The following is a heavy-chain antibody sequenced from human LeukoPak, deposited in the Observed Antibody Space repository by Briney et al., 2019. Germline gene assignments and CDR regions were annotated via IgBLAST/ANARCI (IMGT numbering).Heavy chain of an antibody. D-gene: IGHD5-18*01. CDR3: ARRYSYEVGIDY. Sequence: SETLSLTCTVSGGSISSSSYYWGWIRQPPGKGLEWIGSIYYSGSTYYNPSLKSRVTISEDTSKNQFSLKLSSVTAADTAVYYCARRYSYEVGIDYWGQGTLVTVSS. V-gene: IGHV4-39*01. CDR1: GGSISSSSYY. J-gene: IGHJ4*02. CDR2: IYYSGST.